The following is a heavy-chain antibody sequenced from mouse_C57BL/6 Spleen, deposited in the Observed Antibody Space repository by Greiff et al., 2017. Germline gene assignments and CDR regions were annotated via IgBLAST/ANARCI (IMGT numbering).Heavy chain of an antibody. V-gene: IGHV1-81*01. Sequence: QVQLQQSGAELARPGASVKLSCKASGYTFTSYGISWVKQRTGQGLEWIGEIYPRSGNTYYNEKFKGKATLTADKSSSTAYMELRSLTSEDSAVYFCARDWYYYYDPFAYWGQGTLVTVSA. J-gene: IGHJ3*01. D-gene: IGHD2-4*01. CDR3: ARDWYYYYDPFAY. CDR1: GYTFTSYG. CDR2: IYPRSGNT.